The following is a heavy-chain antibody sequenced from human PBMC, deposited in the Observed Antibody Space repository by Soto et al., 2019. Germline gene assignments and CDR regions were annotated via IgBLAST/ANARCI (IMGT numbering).Heavy chain of an antibody. J-gene: IGHJ5*02. CDR3: ARDNPFPRYSGYDSTHRGYNWFDP. CDR1: GFTVSSNY. V-gene: IGHV3-66*01. Sequence: EVQLVESGGGLVQPGGSLRLSCAASGFTVSSNYMSWVRQAPGKGLEWVSVIYSGGSTYYADSVKGRFTISRDNSKNTLYLQMNSLRAEDTAVYYCARDNPFPRYSGYDSTHRGYNWFDPWGQGTLVTVSS. CDR2: IYSGGST. D-gene: IGHD5-12*01.